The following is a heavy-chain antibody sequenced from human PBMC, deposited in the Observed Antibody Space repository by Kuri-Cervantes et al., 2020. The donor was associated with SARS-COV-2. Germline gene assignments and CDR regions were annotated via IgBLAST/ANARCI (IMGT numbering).Heavy chain of an antibody. CDR1: GFTFSSYE. CDR3: ARDDCSGDTCYWGRIDY. J-gene: IGHJ4*02. CDR2: ISSSGSTI. V-gene: IGHV3-48*03. D-gene: IGHD2-15*01. Sequence: GGSLRLSCAASGFTFSSYEMNWVRQAPGKGLEWVSYISSSGSTIYYADSVKGRFTISRDNAKNSLYLQMTRLTADDTAFYYCARDDCSGDTCYWGRIDYWGQGALVTGSS.